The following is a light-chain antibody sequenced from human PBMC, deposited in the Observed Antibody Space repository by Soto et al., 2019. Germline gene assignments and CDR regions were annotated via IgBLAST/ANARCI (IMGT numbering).Light chain of an antibody. V-gene: IGLV1-44*01. CDR3: AAWDDSLDGPV. CDR1: SSNIGSYT. J-gene: IGLJ2*01. Sequence: QSVLTQPPSASGTPGQTVTISCSGSSSNIGSYTVNWYRQVPGTAPHLLIYTNNQRPSGVPDRFSGSKSGTSASLGISGVQSEDEADYYCAAWDDSLDGPVFGGGTQLTVL. CDR2: TNN.